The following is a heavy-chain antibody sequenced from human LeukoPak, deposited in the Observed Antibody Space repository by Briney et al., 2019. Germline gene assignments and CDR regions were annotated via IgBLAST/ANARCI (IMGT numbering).Heavy chain of an antibody. V-gene: IGHV3-21*01. CDR3: ASGMRVGPNI. CDR1: GFTFSSYS. J-gene: IGHJ4*02. CDR2: ISSSSSYI. Sequence: GGSLRLSCAASGFTFSSYSMNWVRQAPGKGLEWVSSISSSSSYIYYADSVRGRFTISRDNAKNSLYLQMNSLRAEDTAVYYCASGMRVGPNIWGRGTLVTVSS. D-gene: IGHD1-26*01.